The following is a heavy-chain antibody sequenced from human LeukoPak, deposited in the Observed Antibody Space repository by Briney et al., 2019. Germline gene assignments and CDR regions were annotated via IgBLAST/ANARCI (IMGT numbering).Heavy chain of an antibody. CDR3: ARVSDTSGYSYGSIDY. D-gene: IGHD5-18*01. CDR2: ISSTLSYI. CDR1: GFTFSSYS. J-gene: IGHJ4*02. V-gene: IGHV3-21*01. Sequence: PGESLRLSCAASGFTFSSYSMNWVRQAPGKGLEWISSISSTLSYIYYADSLKGRFTISRDNAKNSLYLQMNSLRAEDTAVYYCARVSDTSGYSYGSIDYWGPGTLVTVSS.